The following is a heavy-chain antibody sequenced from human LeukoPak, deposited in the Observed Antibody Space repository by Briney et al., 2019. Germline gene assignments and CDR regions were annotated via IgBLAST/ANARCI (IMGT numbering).Heavy chain of an antibody. CDR3: AREQKGHCSGGSCYLGVDP. CDR2: IYTSGST. D-gene: IGHD2-15*01. J-gene: IGHJ5*02. CDR1: GGSISSGSYY. Sequence: SETLSLTCTVSGGSISSGSYYWSWIRQPAGKGLEWIGRIYTSGSTNYNPSLKSRVTISVDTSKNQLSLKLSSVTAADTDVYYCAREQKGHCSGGSCYLGVDPWGQGTLVTVSS. V-gene: IGHV4-61*02.